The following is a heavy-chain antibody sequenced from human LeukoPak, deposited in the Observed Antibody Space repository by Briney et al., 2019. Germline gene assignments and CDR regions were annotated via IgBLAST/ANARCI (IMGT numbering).Heavy chain of an antibody. CDR2: IYYSVNT. V-gene: IGHV4-39*01. D-gene: IGHD4-17*01. Sequence: SETLSLTCTVSGGSISSSSYYWGWIRQPPRKGLEWIGSIYYSVNTYYNPSLKSRVTISVDTSKNQFSLKLSSVTAADTAVYYCARHLCGDYVSWYFDLWGRGTLVTVSS. J-gene: IGHJ2*01. CDR1: GGSISSSSYY. CDR3: ARHLCGDYVSWYFDL.